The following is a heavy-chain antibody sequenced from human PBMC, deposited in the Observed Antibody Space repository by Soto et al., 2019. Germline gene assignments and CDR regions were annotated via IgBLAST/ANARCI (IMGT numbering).Heavy chain of an antibody. CDR1: GGSISSYY. V-gene: IGHV4-59*08. CDR3: ASCPVYSSGWNYFDY. Sequence: SETLSLTCTVSGGSISSYYWSWIRQPPGKGLEWIGYIYYSGSTNYNPSLKSRVTISVDTSKNQFSLKLSSVTAADTAVYYCASCPVYSSGWNYFDYWGQGTLVTVSS. CDR2: IYYSGST. J-gene: IGHJ4*02. D-gene: IGHD6-19*01.